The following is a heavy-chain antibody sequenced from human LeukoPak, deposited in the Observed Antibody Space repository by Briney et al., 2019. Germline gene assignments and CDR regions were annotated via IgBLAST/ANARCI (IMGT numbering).Heavy chain of an antibody. Sequence: SVKVSCKASGGTFSSYAISWVRQAPGQGFEWMGGIIPIFGTANYAQKFQGRVTITADESTSTAYMELSSLRSEDTAVYYCAKGKYTSSHSDYWGQGTLVIVSS. CDR2: IIPIFGTA. J-gene: IGHJ4*02. CDR1: GGTFSSYA. V-gene: IGHV1-69*13. D-gene: IGHD5-18*01. CDR3: AKGKYTSSHSDY.